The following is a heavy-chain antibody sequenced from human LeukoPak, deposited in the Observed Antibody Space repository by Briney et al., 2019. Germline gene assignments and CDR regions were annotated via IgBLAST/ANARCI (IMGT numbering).Heavy chain of an antibody. CDR2: IFYNGGP. V-gene: IGHV4-39*07. CDR3: AKGAGGFSYYNWFDP. D-gene: IGHD5-18*01. J-gene: IGHJ5*02. Sequence: SETLSLTCTASGDSITNSNYYWGWVRQSPGRGLEWLGNIFYNGGPYYNPSFKSRVVISVDTSKNHFSLTLNAVTAADTAIYYCAKGAGGFSYYNWFDPWGQGTLVTVSS. CDR1: GDSITNSNYY.